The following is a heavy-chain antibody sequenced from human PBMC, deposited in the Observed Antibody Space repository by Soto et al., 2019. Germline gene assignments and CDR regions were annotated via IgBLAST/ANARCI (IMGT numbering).Heavy chain of an antibody. CDR2: INHSGST. D-gene: IGHD6-13*01. CDR3: ARLSAAAGNYYYYYGMDV. V-gene: IGHV4-34*01. CDR1: GGSFSGYC. J-gene: IGHJ6*02. Sequence: SETLSLTCAVYGGSFSGYCWSWIRQPPGKGLEWIGEINHSGSTSYNPSLKSRVTISVDTSKNQFSLKLSSVTAADTAVYYCARLSAAAGNYYYYYGMDVWGQGTTVTVSS.